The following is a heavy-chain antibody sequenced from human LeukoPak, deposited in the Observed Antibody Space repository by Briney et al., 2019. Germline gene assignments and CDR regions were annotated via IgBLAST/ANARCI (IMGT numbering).Heavy chain of an antibody. V-gene: IGHV1-69*06. J-gene: IGHJ4*02. D-gene: IGHD3-22*01. CDR2: IIPIFGTA. Sequence: SVKVSCKASGGTFSSYAISWVRQAPGQGLEWMGGIIPIFGTANYAQKFQGRVTITADKSTSTAYMELSSLRSEDTAVYYCAREGDSSGYYYGVDYWGQGTLVTVSS. CDR3: AREGDSSGYYYGVDY. CDR1: GGTFSSYA.